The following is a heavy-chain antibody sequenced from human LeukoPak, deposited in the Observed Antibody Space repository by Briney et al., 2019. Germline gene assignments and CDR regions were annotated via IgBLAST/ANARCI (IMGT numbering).Heavy chain of an antibody. CDR1: GYTFSNYG. D-gene: IGHD1-26*01. Sequence: ASVKASCKASGYTFSNYGISWVRQPPGQRIEWMGWINAGNGNTTYSQEFQGRLTITRDTSASTAYMEPSSLRSEDMAVYYCARAHRIVGATTAETLLTYCFDYWGQGTLVTVSS. V-gene: IGHV1-3*03. CDR2: INAGNGNT. J-gene: IGHJ4*02. CDR3: ARAHRIVGATTAETLLTYCFDY.